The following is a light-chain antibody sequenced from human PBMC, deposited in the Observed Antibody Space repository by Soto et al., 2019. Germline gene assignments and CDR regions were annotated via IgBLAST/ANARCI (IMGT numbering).Light chain of an antibody. J-gene: IGKJ2*01. V-gene: IGKV3-15*01. CDR3: QHYNNWPHT. CDR2: DTS. Sequence: ERVMTQSPATLSVSPGERVTLSCRASESVDSHLAWYQQKAGQAPRLLIYDTSNRATGVSVRFSGSGSGTEFTLTISSLQSEDSAVYYCQHYNNWPHTFGQGTNLEI. CDR1: ESVDSH.